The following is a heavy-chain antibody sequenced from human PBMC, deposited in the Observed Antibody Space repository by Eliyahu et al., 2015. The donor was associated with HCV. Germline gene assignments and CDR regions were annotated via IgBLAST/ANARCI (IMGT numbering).Heavy chain of an antibody. CDR3: AGFGTGWYST. CDR1: VVSISEPTXY. V-gene: IGHV4-39*01. J-gene: IGHJ5*02. D-gene: IGHD6-19*01. CDR2: VSYSGNT. Sequence: QLQLQESGPRLVKPSETLSLICTVSVVSISEPTXYWAWVRQPPGGGLXXIGTVSYSGNTYYTPSLRSRFSVFADTSKNQFSLRVASVTATDTAIYFCAGFGTGWYSTWGQGTLVTVSS.